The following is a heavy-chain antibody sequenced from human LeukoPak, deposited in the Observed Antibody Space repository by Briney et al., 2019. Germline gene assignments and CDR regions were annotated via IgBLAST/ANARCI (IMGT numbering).Heavy chain of an antibody. V-gene: IGHV3-21*01. D-gene: IGHD3-10*01. J-gene: IGHJ4*02. CDR1: GFTFSSYS. Sequence: GRCLRLSCAASGFTFSSYSMNWVRQAPGKGREWVSSISSTSSYIYYADSVKGRFTISRDNAKNSLYLQMNSLRAEDTAVYYCGTITMVRPFDYWGQGTLVTVSS. CDR2: ISSTSSYI. CDR3: GTITMVRPFDY.